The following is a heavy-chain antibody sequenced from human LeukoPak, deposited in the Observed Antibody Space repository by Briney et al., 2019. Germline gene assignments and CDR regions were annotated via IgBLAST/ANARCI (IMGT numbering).Heavy chain of an antibody. V-gene: IGHV5-51*01. D-gene: IGHD7-27*01. Sequence: GEPLTISCKGSGYNFTSYWIGWVRQMPGKGLEWMGIIYPGDSDTRYSPSFQGQVTLSADKSISTAYLQWSSLKASDTAMYYCARPPTNWGSSDYWGQGTLVTVSS. CDR1: GYNFTSYW. CDR3: ARPPTNWGSSDY. CDR2: IYPGDSDT. J-gene: IGHJ4*02.